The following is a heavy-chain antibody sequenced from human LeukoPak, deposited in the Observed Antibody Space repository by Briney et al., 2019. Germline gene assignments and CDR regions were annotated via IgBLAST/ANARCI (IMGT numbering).Heavy chain of an antibody. D-gene: IGHD1-14*01. J-gene: IGHJ4*02. V-gene: IGHV3-23*01. CDR2: MKGTGET. Sequence: GGSLSLSCAASGLSFTTFALSWVRQGPARGLEWVSSMKGTGETFYADSVKGRFTLSRDSSRNTVHLQLNNLRVEDTAIYYCARASWVSTTDAVRWGQGTLVTVSS. CDR3: ARASWVSTTDAVR. CDR1: GLSFTTFA.